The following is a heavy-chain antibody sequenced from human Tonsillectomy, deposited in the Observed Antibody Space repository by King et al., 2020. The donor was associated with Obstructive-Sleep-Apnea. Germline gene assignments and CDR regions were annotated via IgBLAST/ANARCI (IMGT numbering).Heavy chain of an antibody. V-gene: IGHV4-39*07. J-gene: IGHJ4*02. CDR1: GGSISSSSYF. Sequence: LQLQESGPGLVKPSETLSLTCTVSGGSISSSSYFWGWIRQPPGKGLEWIGSIYYSGTTYYNPSLKSRVAISVDTSKNQFSLRLSSVTAADTAAYYCASAPYYDFWSGPYYFDSWGQGTLVTVSS. CDR2: IYYSGTT. D-gene: IGHD3-3*01. CDR3: ASAPYYDFWSGPYYFDS.